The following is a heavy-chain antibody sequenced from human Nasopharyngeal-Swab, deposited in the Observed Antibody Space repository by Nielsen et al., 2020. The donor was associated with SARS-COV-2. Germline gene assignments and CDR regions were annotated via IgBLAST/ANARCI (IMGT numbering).Heavy chain of an antibody. J-gene: IGHJ6*02. CDR3: ARDGTTSQTSYYYYGMDV. CDR2: IIPIFGTA. V-gene: IGHV1-69*13. CDR1: GGTFSSYA. Sequence: SVKVSCKASGGTFSSYAISWVRQAPGQGLEWMGGIIPIFGTANYAQKFQGRVTITADESTSIAYMELSSLRSEDTAVYYCARDGTTSQTSYYYYGMDVWGQGTTVTVSS. D-gene: IGHD4-17*01.